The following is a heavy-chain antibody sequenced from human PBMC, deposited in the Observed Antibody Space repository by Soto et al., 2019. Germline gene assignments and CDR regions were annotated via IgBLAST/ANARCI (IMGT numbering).Heavy chain of an antibody. CDR2: ISYDGSNK. J-gene: IGHJ4*02. D-gene: IGHD2-15*01. Sequence: QVQLVESGGGVVQPGRSLRLSCAASGFTFSSYGMHWVRQAPGKGLEWVAVISYDGSNKYYADSVKGRFTISRDNSKNTLYLQMNSLRAEDTAVYYCARDGVAATLRRNFFDYWGQGTLVTVSS. CDR3: ARDGVAATLRRNFFDY. V-gene: IGHV3-30*03. CDR1: GFTFSSYG.